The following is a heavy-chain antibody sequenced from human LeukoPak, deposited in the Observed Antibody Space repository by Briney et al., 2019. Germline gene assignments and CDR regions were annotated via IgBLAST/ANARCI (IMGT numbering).Heavy chain of an antibody. V-gene: IGHV3-7*01. Sequence: PGGSLRLSCAVSGLDFRTYAMNWVRQAPGKGLEWVANIKQDGSEKYYVDSVKGRFTISRDNAKNSLYLQMNSLRAEDTAVYYCARDLNYYDSSGYYGWGQGTLVTVSS. CDR1: GLDFRTYA. CDR3: ARDLNYYDSSGYYG. J-gene: IGHJ4*02. CDR2: IKQDGSEK. D-gene: IGHD3-22*01.